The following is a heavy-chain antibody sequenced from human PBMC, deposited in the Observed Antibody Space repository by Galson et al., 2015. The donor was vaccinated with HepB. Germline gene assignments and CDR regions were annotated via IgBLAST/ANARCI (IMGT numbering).Heavy chain of an antibody. V-gene: IGHV3-20*04. D-gene: IGHD2-15*01. CDR1: GFTFDDFG. J-gene: IGHJ4*02. CDR3: ARDPVGGYCSGGSCYWYYFDY. CDR2: INWNGGST. Sequence: SLRLSCAASGFTFDDFGMSWVRQAPGKGLEWVSGINWNGGSTGYADSVKGRFTISRDNAKNSLYLQMNSLRAEDTALYYCARDPVGGYCSGGSCYWYYFDYWGQGTLVTVSS.